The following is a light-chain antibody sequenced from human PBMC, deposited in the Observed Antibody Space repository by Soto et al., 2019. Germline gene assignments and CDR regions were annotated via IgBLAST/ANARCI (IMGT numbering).Light chain of an antibody. Sequence: DLQMTQSPSSLSASVGDRVTITCQASQDISNYLNWYQQKPGKAPKLLIYDASNLETGVPSRFSGSGSGTDFTFTISSLQPEDIATYYCQQYANLPTFGGGTKVEIK. CDR1: QDISNY. J-gene: IGKJ4*01. CDR3: QQYANLPT. V-gene: IGKV1-33*01. CDR2: DAS.